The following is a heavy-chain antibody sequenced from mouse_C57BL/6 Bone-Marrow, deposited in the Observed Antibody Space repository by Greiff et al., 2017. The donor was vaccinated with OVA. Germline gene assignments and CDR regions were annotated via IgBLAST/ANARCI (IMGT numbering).Heavy chain of an antibody. J-gene: IGHJ1*03. V-gene: IGHV5-17*01. CDR1: GFTFSDYG. D-gene: IGHD1-1*01. CDR3: ARDYYGSSYFDWYFDV. Sequence: EVNLVESGGGLVKPGGSLKLSCAASGFTFSDYGMHWVRQAPEKGLEWVAYISSGSSSIYYADTVKGRFTISRDNAKNTLFLQMTSLRSEDTAMYYCARDYYGSSYFDWYFDVWGTGTTVTVSS. CDR2: ISSGSSSI.